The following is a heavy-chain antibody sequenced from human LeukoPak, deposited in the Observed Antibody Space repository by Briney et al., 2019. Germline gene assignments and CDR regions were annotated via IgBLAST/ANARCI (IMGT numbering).Heavy chain of an antibody. Sequence: GGSLRLSCAASGFTVSSNYMSWVRQAPGKGLEWVSVIYSGGSTYYADSVKGRLTISRDNSKNTLYLQMNSLRAEDTAVYYCARAVAGGEYYFDYWGQGTLVTVSS. CDR1: GFTVSSNY. D-gene: IGHD3-10*01. J-gene: IGHJ4*02. V-gene: IGHV3-66*02. CDR2: IYSGGST. CDR3: ARAVAGGEYYFDY.